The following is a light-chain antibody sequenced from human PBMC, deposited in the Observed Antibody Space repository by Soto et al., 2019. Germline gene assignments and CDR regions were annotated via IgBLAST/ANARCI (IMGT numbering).Light chain of an antibody. CDR1: QSINSF. CDR3: QQYGGSPRT. Sequence: EIVLTHSPGTLALSPGEWATLSGRASQSINSFLAWYQQRRGQAPRLLIHGASNRATGIPDRFSGSGSGPDFTLTISRLEPEDFAVYYCQQYGGSPRTFGQGTKVDI. V-gene: IGKV3-20*01. J-gene: IGKJ1*01. CDR2: GAS.